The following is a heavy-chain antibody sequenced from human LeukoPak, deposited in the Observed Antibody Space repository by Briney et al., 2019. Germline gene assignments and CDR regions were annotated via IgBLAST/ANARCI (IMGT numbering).Heavy chain of an antibody. V-gene: IGHV4-59*01. CDR2: IYYSGST. Sequence: SETLSLTCTVSGGSISSYYWSWIRQPPGKGLEWIGYIYYSGSTNYNPSLKSRVTISVDTSKNQFSLKLSSVTAADTAVYYCARDPYGDSLDYWGQGTLVTVSS. CDR1: GGSISSYY. J-gene: IGHJ4*02. CDR3: ARDPYGDSLDY. D-gene: IGHD4-17*01.